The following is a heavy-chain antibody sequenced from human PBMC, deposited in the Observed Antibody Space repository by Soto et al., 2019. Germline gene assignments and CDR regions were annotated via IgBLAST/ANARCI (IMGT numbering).Heavy chain of an antibody. CDR2: ISSTTNYI. Sequence: GGSLRLSCAASGFTFTRYSMNWVRQAPGKGLEWVSSISSTTNYIYYGDSMKGRFTISRDNGKNSLYLEMHSLRAEDTAVYYCARESEDLTSNFDYWGQGTLVTVSS. V-gene: IGHV3-21*06. J-gene: IGHJ4*02. CDR3: ARESEDLTSNFDY. CDR1: GFTFTRYS.